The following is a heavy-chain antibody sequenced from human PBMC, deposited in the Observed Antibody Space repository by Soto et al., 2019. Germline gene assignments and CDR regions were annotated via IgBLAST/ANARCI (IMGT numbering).Heavy chain of an antibody. Sequence: GGSLRLSCAASGFTFTRYSMNWVRQAPGKGLEWVSSISSTTNYIYYADSVKGRFTISRDNAKNSLYLQMNSLRAEDAAVYYCARDCSGGSCYSASAQDAFDIWGQGTMVTVSS. V-gene: IGHV3-21*01. J-gene: IGHJ3*02. D-gene: IGHD2-15*01. CDR1: GFTFTRYS. CDR3: ARDCSGGSCYSASAQDAFDI. CDR2: ISSTTNYI.